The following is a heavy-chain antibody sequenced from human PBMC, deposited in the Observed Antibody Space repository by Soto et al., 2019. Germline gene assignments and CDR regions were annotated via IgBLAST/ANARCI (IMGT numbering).Heavy chain of an antibody. CDR3: ARAPGYTYNTNWFDP. D-gene: IGHD5-18*01. V-gene: IGHV1-3*04. Sequence: VRQAPGQRLEWMGWINTGNGNTKYSQKFQGRVTITRDTSANTVYMELSSLRSEDTAVYYCARAPGYTYNTNWFDPWGQGTLVTVSS. CDR2: INTGNGNT. J-gene: IGHJ5*02.